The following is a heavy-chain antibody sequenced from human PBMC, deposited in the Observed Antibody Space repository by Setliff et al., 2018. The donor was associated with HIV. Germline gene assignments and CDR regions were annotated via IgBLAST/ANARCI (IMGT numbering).Heavy chain of an antibody. D-gene: IGHD2-2*02. CDR1: GASISGYY. V-gene: IGHV4-59*12. Sequence: SETLSLTCTVSGASISGYYWSWIRQPPGKGLEWIGFIYYTGTTNYNPSLKTRVTISLATSKNQFSLSLRSLSAADTAVYYCARDKRYRFPFDSWGQGTLVTVSS. J-gene: IGHJ4*02. CDR3: ARDKRYRFPFDS. CDR2: IYYTGTT.